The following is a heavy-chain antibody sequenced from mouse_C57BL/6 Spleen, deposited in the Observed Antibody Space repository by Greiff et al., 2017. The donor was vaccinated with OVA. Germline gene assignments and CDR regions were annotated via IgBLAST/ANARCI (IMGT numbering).Heavy chain of an antibody. CDR2: IYPGDGDT. Sequence: QVQLQQSGPELVKPGASVKISCKASGYAFSSSWMNWVKQRPGKGLEWIGRIYPGDGDTNYNGKFKGKATLTADKSSSTAYMQLSSLTSEDSAVYFCARSVYYGSSYYCDYWGQGTTLTVSS. D-gene: IGHD1-1*01. J-gene: IGHJ2*01. V-gene: IGHV1-82*01. CDR1: GYAFSSSW. CDR3: ARSVYYGSSYYCDY.